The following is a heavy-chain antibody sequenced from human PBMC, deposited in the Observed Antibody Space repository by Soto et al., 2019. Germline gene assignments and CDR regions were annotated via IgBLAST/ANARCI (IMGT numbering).Heavy chain of an antibody. CDR1: GFTFKAHA. J-gene: IGHJ4*02. CDR3: AKDEGTSSTVFDY. V-gene: IGHV3-23*01. D-gene: IGHD4-4*01. CDR2: ITATNGNT. Sequence: QLLESGGASVQPGGSLRLSCVASGFTFKAHAMGWVRQAPGRGLEWVSSITATNGNTYYADSVRGRFTTSRDNSRNSLFLQMNGLRPEDSALYYCAKDEGTSSTVFDYWGQGTRVTVPS.